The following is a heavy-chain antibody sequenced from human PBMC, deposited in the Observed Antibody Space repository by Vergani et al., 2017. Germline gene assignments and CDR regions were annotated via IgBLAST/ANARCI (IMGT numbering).Heavy chain of an antibody. D-gene: IGHD2-2*01. Sequence: QVQLVQSGAEVKKPGASVKVSCKASGYTFTGYYIHWVRQAPGQGLEWMGWINPNSGGTNYAQKFQGRGTMTRDTSISTDYMELSRLRSDDAAVYYCARENCSSTSCYFDYWGQGTLVTVSS. J-gene: IGHJ4*02. CDR2: INPNSGGT. CDR3: ARENCSSTSCYFDY. CDR1: GYTFTGYY. V-gene: IGHV1-2*02.